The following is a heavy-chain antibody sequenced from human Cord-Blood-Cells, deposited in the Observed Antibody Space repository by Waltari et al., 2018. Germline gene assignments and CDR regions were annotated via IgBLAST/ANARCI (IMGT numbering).Heavy chain of an antibody. D-gene: IGHD3-10*01. J-gene: IGHJ4*02. CDR2: INHSGST. V-gene: IGHV4-34*01. CDR3: ARTIRGCGVY. CDR1: GRSFRGYY. Sequence: QVQLQQWGAGLLKPSETLSLTCAVYGRSFRGYYWSWIRQPPGKGLEWIGEINHSGSTNYNPSLKSRVTISVDTSKNQFSLKLSSVTAADTAVYYCARTIRGCGVYWGQGTLVTVSS.